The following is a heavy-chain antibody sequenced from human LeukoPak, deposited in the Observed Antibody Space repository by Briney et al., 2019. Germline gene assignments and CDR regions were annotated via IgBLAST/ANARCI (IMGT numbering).Heavy chain of an antibody. CDR3: ARATYYYDSSGSKGPYYFDY. V-gene: IGHV3-66*01. D-gene: IGHD3-22*01. CDR1: GFTVSSNY. J-gene: IGHJ4*02. Sequence: GGSLRLSCAASGFTVSSNYMSWVRQAPGKGLEWVSLIYRGGSAYYADSVKGRFTISRDNSKNTLYLQMNSLRAEDTAVYYCARATYYYDSSGSKGPYYFDYWGQGTLVTVSS. CDR2: IYRGGSA.